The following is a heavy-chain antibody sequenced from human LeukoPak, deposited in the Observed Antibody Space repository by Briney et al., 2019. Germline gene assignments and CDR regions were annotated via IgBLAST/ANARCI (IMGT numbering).Heavy chain of an antibody. CDR3: AKDYEPLVGVHRWGDWFDP. CDR2: ISVSGST. V-gene: IGHV3-23*01. J-gene: IGHJ5*02. D-gene: IGHD1-26*01. CDR1: GFTLSSYA. Sequence: PGGSLRLSCAASGFTLSSYAMSWVRQGPGKGLEWVSAISVSGSTYHADSVKGRFTISRDSSKNTLYLQMNSLRAEDAAVYYCAKDYEPLVGVHRWGDWFDPWGQGTLVTVSS.